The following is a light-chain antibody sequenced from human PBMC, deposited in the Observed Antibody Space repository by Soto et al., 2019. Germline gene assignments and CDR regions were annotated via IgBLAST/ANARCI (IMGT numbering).Light chain of an antibody. CDR1: QSISNY. Sequence: DIQMTQSPSSLSASVGDRVTITCRASQSISNYLNWYQQKPGKAPKLLIYATSSLHSGVPSRFSGSGSGTDFTLTITSLQPEDFATYYCQQSYSIPLTFGPGTKVDIK. CDR2: ATS. V-gene: IGKV1-39*01. CDR3: QQSYSIPLT. J-gene: IGKJ3*01.